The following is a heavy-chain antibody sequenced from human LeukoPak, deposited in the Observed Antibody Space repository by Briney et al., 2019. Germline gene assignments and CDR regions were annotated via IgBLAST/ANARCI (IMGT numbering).Heavy chain of an antibody. CDR2: ISWDGGST. J-gene: IGHJ3*02. CDR3: AKSVGGGYYDSEDAFDI. D-gene: IGHD3-22*01. CDR1: GFTFDDYA. V-gene: IGHV3-43D*03. Sequence: PGGSLRLSCAASGFTFDDYAMHWVRQAPGKGLEWVSLISWDGGSTYYADSVKGRFTISRDNSKNSLYLQMNSLRAEDTALYYCAKSVGGGYYDSEDAFDIWGQGTMVTVSS.